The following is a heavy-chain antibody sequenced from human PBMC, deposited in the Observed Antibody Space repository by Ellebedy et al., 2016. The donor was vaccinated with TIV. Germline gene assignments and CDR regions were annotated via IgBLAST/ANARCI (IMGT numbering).Heavy chain of an antibody. J-gene: IGHJ3*02. Sequence: SETLSLXXTVSGGSISSSGYYWSWIRQHPGKGLEWIGYIYHSGSTYYNPSLKSRVTMSVDTSKNQFSLKLSSVTAADTAVYYCARDNRVIMGNWDIYVTSVFDIWGQGTMVTVSS. CDR2: IYHSGST. CDR1: GGSISSSGYY. V-gene: IGHV4-31*03. D-gene: IGHD2-15*01. CDR3: ARDNRVIMGNWDIYVTSVFDI.